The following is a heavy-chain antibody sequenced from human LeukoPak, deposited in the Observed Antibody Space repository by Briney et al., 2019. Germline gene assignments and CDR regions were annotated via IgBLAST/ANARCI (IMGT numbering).Heavy chain of an antibody. CDR2: MSPSGSS. Sequence: PSETLSLTCTVSGYSISSGYYWGWIRQPPGKGLEWIGEMSPSGSSNYNPSLKSRVTISVDTSKNQFSLKLRSVTAADTAVYYCARGRQDVNMILVVMAGVSYYLDVWSKGTTVTVS. J-gene: IGHJ6*03. CDR1: GYSISSGYY. CDR3: ARGRQDVNMILVVMAGVSYYLDV. V-gene: IGHV4-38-2*02. D-gene: IGHD3-22*01.